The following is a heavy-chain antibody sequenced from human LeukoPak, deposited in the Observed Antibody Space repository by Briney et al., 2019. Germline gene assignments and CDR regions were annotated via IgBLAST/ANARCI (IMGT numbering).Heavy chain of an antibody. CDR3: ARGRVGHCSSTSCHTYYYYYGMDV. CDR1: GGSFSGYS. J-gene: IGHJ6*02. CDR2: INHSGST. Sequence: PSETLSLTCTVSGGSFSGYSWSWIRQPPGKGLEWIGEINHSGSTNYNPSLKSRVTISVDTSKNQFSLKLSSVTAADTAVYYCARGRVGHCSSTSCHTYYYYYGMDVWGQGTTVTVSS. V-gene: IGHV4-34*01. D-gene: IGHD2-2*02.